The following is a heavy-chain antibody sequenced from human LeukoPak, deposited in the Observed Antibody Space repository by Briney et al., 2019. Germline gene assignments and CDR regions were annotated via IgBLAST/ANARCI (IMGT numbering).Heavy chain of an antibody. V-gene: IGHV5-51*01. J-gene: IGHJ4*02. CDR1: GYIFTSYW. CDR3: ARRPLGMDSSPDY. Sequence: GESLNISCKGSGYIFTSYWIGWVRQMPGKGLEWMGIIYPGDSGTIYSPSFQGQVTISADKSISTAYLQWSSLKASDTAMYYCARRPLGMDSSPDYWGQGTLVTVSS. D-gene: IGHD2-2*01. CDR2: IYPGDSGT.